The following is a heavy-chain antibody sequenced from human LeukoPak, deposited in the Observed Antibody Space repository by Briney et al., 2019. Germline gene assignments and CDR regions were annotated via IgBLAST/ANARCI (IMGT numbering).Heavy chain of an antibody. CDR2: IIPILGIA. Sequence: ASVKVSCKASGGTFSSYAISWVRQAPGQGLEWMGRIIPILGIANYAQKFQGRVTITADKSTSTAYMELSSLRSEDTAVYYCARERLRASSGWYGVDYWGQGTLVTVSS. D-gene: IGHD6-19*01. CDR1: GGTFSSYA. J-gene: IGHJ4*02. CDR3: ARERLRASSGWYGVDY. V-gene: IGHV1-69*04.